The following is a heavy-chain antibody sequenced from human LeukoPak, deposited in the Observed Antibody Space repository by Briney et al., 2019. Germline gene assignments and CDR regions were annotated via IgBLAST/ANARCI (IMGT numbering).Heavy chain of an antibody. D-gene: IGHD3-10*01. CDR1: GFTFDDYG. CDR3: AKDKISGVRGALDY. J-gene: IGHJ4*02. Sequence: GRSLRLSCAAFGFTFDDYGMHWVRQAPGKGLEWVSGISWNSGNIGYADSVKGRFTISRGNAKNSLYLQMNSLEAEDTAFYYCAKDKISGVRGALDYWGQGTLVTVSS. CDR2: ISWNSGNI. V-gene: IGHV3-9*01.